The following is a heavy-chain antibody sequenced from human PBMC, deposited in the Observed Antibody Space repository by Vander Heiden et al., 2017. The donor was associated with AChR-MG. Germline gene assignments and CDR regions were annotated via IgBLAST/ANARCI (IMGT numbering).Heavy chain of an antibody. J-gene: IGHJ4*02. CDR3: ARGIFWSGYYTGDY. CDR1: GFTFSSYS. V-gene: IGHV3-21*01. CDR2: ISSSSSYI. Sequence: EVQLVESGGGLVKPGGSLRLSCAASGFTFSSYSMNWVRQAPGKGLEWVSSISSSSSYIYYADSVKGRFTISRDNAKNSLYLQMNSLRAEDTAVYYCARGIFWSGYYTGDYWGQGTLVTVSS. D-gene: IGHD3-3*01.